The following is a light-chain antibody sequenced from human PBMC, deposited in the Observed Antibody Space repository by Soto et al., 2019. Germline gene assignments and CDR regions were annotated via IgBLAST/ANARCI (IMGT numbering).Light chain of an antibody. Sequence: IVMTQSPATLSVSPGESPTLSCKASQSVSSNLAWYQQKPGQAPRLVIYGASTRATGIPARFSGSGSGTEFTLTISRLEPEDFEVYYCQQYGSSPRTFGQGTKVDI. CDR2: GAS. CDR3: QQYGSSPRT. J-gene: IGKJ1*01. V-gene: IGKV3-15*01. CDR1: QSVSSN.